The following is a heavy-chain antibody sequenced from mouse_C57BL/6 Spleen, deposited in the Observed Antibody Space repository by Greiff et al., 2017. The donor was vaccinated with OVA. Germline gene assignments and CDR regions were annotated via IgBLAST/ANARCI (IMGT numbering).Heavy chain of an antibody. CDR2: INPNNGGT. CDR1: GYTFTDYY. Sequence: EVQLQQSGPELVKPGASVKISCKASGYTFTDYYMNWVKQSHGKSLEWIGDINPNNGGTSYNQKFKGKATLTVDKSSSTAYMELRSLTSEDSAVYYCARLRYYGSSYRFDYWGQGTTLTVSS. D-gene: IGHD1-1*01. J-gene: IGHJ2*01. CDR3: ARLRYYGSSYRFDY. V-gene: IGHV1-26*01.